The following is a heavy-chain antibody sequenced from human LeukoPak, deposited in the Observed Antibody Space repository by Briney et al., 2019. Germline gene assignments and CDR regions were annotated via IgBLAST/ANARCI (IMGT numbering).Heavy chain of an antibody. CDR1: GGSISSYY. CDR2: IYYSGST. Sequence: SETLSLTCTVSGGSISSYYWSWIRQPPGKGLEWIVYIYYSGSTNYNPSLKSRVTISVDTSKNQFSLKLSSVTAADTAVYYCARNSAVGATFRYYYYGMDVWGQGTTVTVSS. CDR3: ARNSAVGATFRYYYYGMDV. V-gene: IGHV4-59*08. J-gene: IGHJ6*02. D-gene: IGHD1-26*01.